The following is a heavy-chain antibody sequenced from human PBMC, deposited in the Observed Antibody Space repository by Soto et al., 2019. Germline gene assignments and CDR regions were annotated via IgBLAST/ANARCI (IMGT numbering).Heavy chain of an antibody. D-gene: IGHD3-22*01. CDR2: ISGSGGST. V-gene: IGHV3-23*01. CDR3: AKDLYYYDSSGYSEWFDP. J-gene: IGHJ5*02. Sequence: WGSLRLSCAASGFTFISYAMIFVRHSPLKWLEWVSAISGSGGSTYYADSVKGRFTISRDNSKNTLYLQTNSLRAEDTAVYYCAKDLYYYDSSGYSEWFDPWGQGTLVTVSS. CDR1: GFTFISYA.